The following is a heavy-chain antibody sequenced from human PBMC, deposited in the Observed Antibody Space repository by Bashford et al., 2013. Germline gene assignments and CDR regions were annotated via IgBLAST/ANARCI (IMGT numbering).Heavy chain of an antibody. D-gene: IGHD3-10*01. Sequence: SETLSLTCTVSGGSISSGSYYWSWIRQPAGKGLEWIGRIYTSGSTNYNPSLKSRVTMSVDTSKNQFSLRLSSVTAADTAVYSCAREWMVQGAHNWFDPVGPGNPGPPSPQ. V-gene: IGHV4-61*02. CDR3: AREWMVQGAHNWFDP. CDR1: GGSISSGSYY. CDR2: IYTSGST. J-gene: IGHJ5*02.